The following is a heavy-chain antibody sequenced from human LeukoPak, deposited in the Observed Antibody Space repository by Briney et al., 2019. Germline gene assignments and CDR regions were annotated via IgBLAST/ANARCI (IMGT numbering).Heavy chain of an antibody. CDR3: AKDRDY. V-gene: IGHV3-23*01. CDR2: ISESGYAT. CDR1: GFTFSSCA. J-gene: IGHJ4*02. Sequence: PGGSLRLSCAASGFTFSSCAMSWVRQAPGKGLEWVSAISESGYATYYADSVRGRFTISRDNSKNTLYLQMNRLRVDHTAIYYCAKDRDYWGQGTLVTVSS.